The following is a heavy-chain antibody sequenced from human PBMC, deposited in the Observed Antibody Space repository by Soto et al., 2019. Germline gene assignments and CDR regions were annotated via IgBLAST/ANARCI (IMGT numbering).Heavy chain of an antibody. CDR1: GGSISRYY. Sequence: PSETLSLTCTVSGGSISRYYWSWIRQPPGKGLEWIGSIYYSGSTYYNPSLKSRVTISVDTSKNQFSLKLSSVTAADTAVYYCARRWIQLWLDNWFDPWGQGTLVTVSS. D-gene: IGHD5-18*01. J-gene: IGHJ5*02. V-gene: IGHV4-59*05. CDR2: IYYSGST. CDR3: ARRWIQLWLDNWFDP.